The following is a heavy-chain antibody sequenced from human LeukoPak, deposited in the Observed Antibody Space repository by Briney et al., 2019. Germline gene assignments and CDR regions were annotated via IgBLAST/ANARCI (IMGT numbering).Heavy chain of an antibody. D-gene: IGHD6-13*01. CDR2: IYYSGST. V-gene: IGHV4-59*01. CDR3: AGSIAAAGTSTDYYYGMDV. Sequence: SATLSLTCTVSGGSISSYYWSWIRQPPGKGLEWIGYIYYSGSTNYNPSLKSRVTISVDTSKNQFSLKLSSVTAADTAVYYCAGSIAAAGTSTDYYYGMDVWGQGTTVTVSS. J-gene: IGHJ6*02. CDR1: GGSISSYY.